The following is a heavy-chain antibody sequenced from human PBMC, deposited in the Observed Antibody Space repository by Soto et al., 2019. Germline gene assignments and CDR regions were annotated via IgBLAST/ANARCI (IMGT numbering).Heavy chain of an antibody. CDR2: MNPNSGNT. CDR3: LSCGRSTSCYAGFDY. CDR1: GYTFTSYD. D-gene: IGHD2-2*01. Sequence: QVQLVQSGAEVKKPGASVKVSCKASGYTFTSYDINWVRQATGQGLEWMGWMNPNSGNTGYAQKFQGRVTMTRNTSISTAYMVLSSLRSEDTAVYYCLSCGRSTSCYAGFDYWGQGTLVTVSS. V-gene: IGHV1-8*01. J-gene: IGHJ4*02.